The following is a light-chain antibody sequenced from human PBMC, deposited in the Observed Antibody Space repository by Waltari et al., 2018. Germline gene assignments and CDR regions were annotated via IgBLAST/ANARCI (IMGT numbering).Light chain of an antibody. CDR2: DVS. CDR3: SSYTSSSTFP. Sequence: QSALTQPASVSGSPGQSITISCTGTSSDVGGYNYVSWYQQHPGKAPKPMIYDVSKRPSGVSNRFSGSKSGNTASLTISGLQAEDEADYYCSSYTSSSTFPFGGGTKLTVL. J-gene: IGLJ2*01. CDR1: SSDVGGYNY. V-gene: IGLV2-14*01.